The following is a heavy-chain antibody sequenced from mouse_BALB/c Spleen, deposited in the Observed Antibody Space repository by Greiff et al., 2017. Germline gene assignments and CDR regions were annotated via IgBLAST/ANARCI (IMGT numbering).Heavy chain of an antibody. CDR1: GFSLSRYS. CDR2: IWGGGST. Sequence: VKLQESAPGLVAPSQSLSITCTVSGFSLSRYSVHWVRQPPGKGLEWLGMIWGGGSTDYNSALKSRLSISKDNSKSQVFLKMNSLQTDDTAMYYCARTNGSTMITAFAYWGQGTLVTVSA. D-gene: IGHD2-4*01. V-gene: IGHV2-6-4*01. CDR3: ARTNGSTMITAFAY. J-gene: IGHJ3*01.